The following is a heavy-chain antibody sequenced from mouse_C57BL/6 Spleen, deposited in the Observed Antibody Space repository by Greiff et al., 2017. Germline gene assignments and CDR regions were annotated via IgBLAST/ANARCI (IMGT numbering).Heavy chain of an antibody. J-gene: IGHJ2*01. CDR3: ARGELGRGAFDY. CDR2: IYPGSGST. Sequence: QVQLQQPGAELVKPGASVKMSCKASGYTFTSYWITWVKQRPGQGLEWIGDIYPGSGSTNYNEKFKSKATLTVDTSSSTAYMQLSSLTSEDSAVYYCARGELGRGAFDYWGQGTTLTVSS. D-gene: IGHD4-1*01. V-gene: IGHV1-55*01. CDR1: GYTFTSYW.